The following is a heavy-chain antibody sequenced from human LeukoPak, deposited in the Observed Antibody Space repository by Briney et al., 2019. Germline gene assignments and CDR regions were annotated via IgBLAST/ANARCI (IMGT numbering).Heavy chain of an antibody. V-gene: IGHV4-4*02. CDR2: LYYSGTT. CDR1: GGSISSSNW. CDR3: ARRAITVAPYYFDY. D-gene: IGHD3-10*01. J-gene: IGHJ4*02. Sequence: PSETLSLTCAVSGGSISSSNWWSWVRQPPGKGLEWIGLYYSGTTYYNPSLKSRVTMYADTSKSQFSLKLTSVTAADTAVYFYARRAITVAPYYFDYWGQGTLVTVSS.